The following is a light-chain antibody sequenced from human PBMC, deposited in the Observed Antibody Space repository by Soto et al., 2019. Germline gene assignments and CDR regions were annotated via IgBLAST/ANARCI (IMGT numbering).Light chain of an antibody. Sequence: EIVLTQSPATLSLSPGERATLSCSASQSVGSYLAWYQQKPGQAPRLLIYDASNRATGIPARFSGSGSGTDFTLTISSLEPEDFAVYYCQHRSNWPLTFGGGTTVEIK. J-gene: IGKJ4*01. CDR2: DAS. CDR1: QSVGSY. CDR3: QHRSNWPLT. V-gene: IGKV3-11*01.